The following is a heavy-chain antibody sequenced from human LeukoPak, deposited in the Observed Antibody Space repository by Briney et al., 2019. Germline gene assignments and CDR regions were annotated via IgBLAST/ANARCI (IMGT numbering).Heavy chain of an antibody. CDR3: AKGFLGIAVAGTTFRFDP. J-gene: IGHJ5*02. Sequence: PSETLSLTCSLSGGSLSRYYLSWPRDPPRKGVEGIGYIYCSGCTNHNPPLKSRVTISGDTSKKHFSLKLSSVTAAGTAVDYCAKGFLGIAVAGTTFRFDPWGQGTLVTVSS. CDR1: GGSLSRYY. D-gene: IGHD6-19*01. V-gene: IGHV4-59*01. CDR2: IYCSGCT.